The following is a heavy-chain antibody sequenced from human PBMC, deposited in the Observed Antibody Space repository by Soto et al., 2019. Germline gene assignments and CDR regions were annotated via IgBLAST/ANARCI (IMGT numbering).Heavy chain of an antibody. CDR1: GYTFSSYH. CDR2: ISAYNGNT. V-gene: IGHV1-18*01. CDR3: ARDLPPVDY. J-gene: IGHJ4*02. Sequence: QIQLVQSGAEVKKPGASVKVSCKASGYTFSSYHITWVRQAPGQGLEWMGWISAYNGNTNYAQNLQGRVTMTTDPSRSTANMELRSLRSDDTAVYYCARDLPPVDYWGQGTLVTVSS.